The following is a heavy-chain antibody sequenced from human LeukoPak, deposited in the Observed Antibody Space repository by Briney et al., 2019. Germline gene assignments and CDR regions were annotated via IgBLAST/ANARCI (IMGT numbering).Heavy chain of an antibody. CDR3: ARLLGYCSSTSCYGAFDI. D-gene: IGHD2-2*01. Sequence: GESLKISCKGSGYSFTSYWIGWVRQMPGKGLEWMGIIYPGDSDTKYSPSFQGQVTISADKSISTASLQWSSLKASDTAMYYCARLLGYCSSTSCYGAFDIWGQGTMVTVSS. CDR1: GYSFTSYW. CDR2: IYPGDSDT. V-gene: IGHV5-51*01. J-gene: IGHJ3*02.